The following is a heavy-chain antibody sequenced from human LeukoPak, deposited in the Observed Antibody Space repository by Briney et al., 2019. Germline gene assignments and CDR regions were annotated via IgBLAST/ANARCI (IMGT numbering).Heavy chain of an antibody. CDR2: INPSGGST. CDR3: ARDLTRDDFWSGYPEGLDY. Sequence: ASVKVSCKASGYTFTSYYMHWVRQAPGQGLEWMGIINPSGGSTSYAQKFQGRVTITTDESTSTAYMELSSLRSEDTAVYYCARDLTRDDFWSGYPEGLDYWGQGTLVTVSS. D-gene: IGHD3-3*01. CDR1: GYTFTSYY. V-gene: IGHV1-46*01. J-gene: IGHJ4*02.